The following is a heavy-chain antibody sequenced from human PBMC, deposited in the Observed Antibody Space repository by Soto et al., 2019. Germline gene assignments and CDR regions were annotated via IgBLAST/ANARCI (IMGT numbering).Heavy chain of an antibody. CDR1: GFSLSNYW. J-gene: IGHJ4*02. Sequence: EVQLVESGGVSVQTGGSLRLSCAASGFSLSNYWMDWVRQAPGKGLVWVSRVNIDGSTTTYADCVKGRFTISRDKAKNTLYLQMNSLRDEDTAVYYCVRIRRGDGYTFGYWGQGTLVTVSS. D-gene: IGHD5-12*01. CDR2: VNIDGSTT. CDR3: VRIRRGDGYTFGY. V-gene: IGHV3-74*03.